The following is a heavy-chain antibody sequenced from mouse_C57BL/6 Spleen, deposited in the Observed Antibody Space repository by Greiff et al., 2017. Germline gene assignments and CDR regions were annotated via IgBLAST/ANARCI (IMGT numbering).Heavy chain of an antibody. CDR3: ARHGYDDYYAMDY. CDR2: IDPSDSYT. D-gene: IGHD2-2*01. V-gene: IGHV1-59*01. Sequence: VKLQQPGAELVRPGTSVKLSCKASGYTFTSYWMHWVKQRPGQGLEWIGVIDPSDSYTNYNQKFKGKATLTVDTSSSTAYMQLSSLTSEDSAVYYCARHGYDDYYAMDYWGQGTSVTVSS. J-gene: IGHJ4*01. CDR1: GYTFTSYW.